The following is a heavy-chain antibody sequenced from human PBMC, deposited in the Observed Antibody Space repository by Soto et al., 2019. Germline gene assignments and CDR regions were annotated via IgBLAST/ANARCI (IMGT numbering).Heavy chain of an antibody. CDR2: ISGSGDST. V-gene: IGHV3-23*01. CDR1: GFTFSSYA. J-gene: IGHJ4*02. Sequence: EVQLLDSGGGLVLPGGSLRLSCAASGFTFSSYAMSWVRQAPGKGLEWVSVISGSGDSTYYADSVKGRFTISRDNSKNTLYLQMNSLRTEDTAVYYCARRGPGTYFDYWGQGTLVTVSS. CDR3: ARRGPGTYFDY. D-gene: IGHD6-13*01.